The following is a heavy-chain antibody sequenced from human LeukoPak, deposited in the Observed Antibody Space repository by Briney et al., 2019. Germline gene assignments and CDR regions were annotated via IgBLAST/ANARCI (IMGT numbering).Heavy chain of an antibody. CDR2: INPNSGGT. J-gene: IGHJ5*02. CDR1: GYTFTAYY. CDR3: ARDRGTELWDNWFDP. Sequence: ASVKVSFKASGYTFTAYYVHWVRQAPGPGLEWMGRINPNSGGTNYAQKFQGRVTMTRYTSITTAYMELSRLRYDDTAVYYCARDRGTELWDNWFDPWGQGTLVTVSS. D-gene: IGHD3-10*01. V-gene: IGHV1-2*02.